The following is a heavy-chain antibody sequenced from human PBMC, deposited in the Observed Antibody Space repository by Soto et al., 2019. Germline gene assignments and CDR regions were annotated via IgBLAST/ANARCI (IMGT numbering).Heavy chain of an antibody. Sequence: GGSLRLSCAASGFTFRSFTMNWVRQAPGKGLEWVSTISSNSAYIYYTDALRGRFTISRDNAKNSLHLQMNSLRAEDTAVYYCTRDASRDSSARGWFDPWGPGTLVTSPQ. CDR1: GFTFRSFT. CDR2: ISSNSAYI. D-gene: IGHD6-13*01. J-gene: IGHJ5*02. CDR3: TRDASRDSSARGWFDP. V-gene: IGHV3-21*01.